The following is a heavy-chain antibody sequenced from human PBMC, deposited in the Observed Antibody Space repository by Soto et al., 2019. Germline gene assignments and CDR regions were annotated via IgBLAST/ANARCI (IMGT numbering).Heavy chain of an antibody. CDR2: IKQDGSEK. J-gene: IGHJ4*02. Sequence: VLLVESGGGLVQPGGSLRLSCAASEFTFSSYWMSWVRQAPGKGLEWVANIKQDGSEKYYVDSVKGRFTISRDNAKNSLYLQMNSLRGEDTAMYYCATSRSLDYWGRGTPVTVSS. CDR3: ATSRSLDY. V-gene: IGHV3-7*03. D-gene: IGHD2-2*01. CDR1: EFTFSSYW.